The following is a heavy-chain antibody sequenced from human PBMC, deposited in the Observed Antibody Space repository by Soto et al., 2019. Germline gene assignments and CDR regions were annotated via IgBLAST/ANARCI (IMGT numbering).Heavy chain of an antibody. D-gene: IGHD4-17*01. J-gene: IGHJ3*01. CDR1: GGSINGGNYY. V-gene: IGHV4-31*03. CDR2: ISDSGNT. CDR3: ARDLKNDSGDYIVLDAFDV. Sequence: QVQLQESGPGLVKPSQTLSLTCTVTGGSINGGNYYWSWIRQPPGKGLEWIGYISDSGNTFYTPSLASRLTVSLDTSQNYFTLELTSVTAADTAIYYCARDLKNDSGDYIVLDAFDVWGHGTMVTVSS.